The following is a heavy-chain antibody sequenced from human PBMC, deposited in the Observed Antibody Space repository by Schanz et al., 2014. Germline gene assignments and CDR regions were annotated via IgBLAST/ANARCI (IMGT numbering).Heavy chain of an antibody. D-gene: IGHD5-12*01. CDR3: ARDFSAYVGNYFDY. CDR1: GYSFSAHY. V-gene: IGHV1-18*04. CDR2: INGYNGHT. J-gene: IGHJ4*02. Sequence: QVQLVQSGAEVKKPGASLKVSCKASGYSFSAHYLHWEREAPGQGLEWMGWINGYNGHTLYAQKFQGRVTMTTDTSTSTSYMELTSLRFDDTAVYYCARDFSAYVGNYFDYWGQGTLVTVSS.